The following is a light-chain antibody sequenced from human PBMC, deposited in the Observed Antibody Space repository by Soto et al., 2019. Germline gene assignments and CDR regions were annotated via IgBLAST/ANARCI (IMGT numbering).Light chain of an antibody. CDR1: QSISTF. J-gene: IGKJ2*01. V-gene: IGKV1-39*01. CDR3: QQGFITPYT. Sequence: DIQMSQSPSSLSASVGERVTITCRASQSISTFSNWYQQKPGKAPKLLIYAASSLKDGVPSRFSGSGSATDFTLSISSLQPEDFATYYCQQGFITPYTFGQGTKVQIK. CDR2: AAS.